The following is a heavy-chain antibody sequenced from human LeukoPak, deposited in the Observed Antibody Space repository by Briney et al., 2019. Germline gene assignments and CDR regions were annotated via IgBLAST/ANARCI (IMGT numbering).Heavy chain of an antibody. CDR3: ARVAATVTTYPDY. J-gene: IGHJ4*02. Sequence: ASVKVSCKASGGTFSSYAISWVRQATGQGLEWMGWMNPNSGNTGYAQKFQGRVTMTRNTSISTAYMELSSLRSEDTAVYYCARVAATVTTYPDYWGQGTLVTVSS. CDR2: MNPNSGNT. V-gene: IGHV1-8*02. D-gene: IGHD4-11*01. CDR1: GGTFSSYA.